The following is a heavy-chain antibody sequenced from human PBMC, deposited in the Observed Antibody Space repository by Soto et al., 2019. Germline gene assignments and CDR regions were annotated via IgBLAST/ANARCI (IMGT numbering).Heavy chain of an antibody. CDR2: IYPGDSDT. CDR3: ARHIPAAGDYYGMDV. Sequence: GESLKISFKGSGYTFTSYWIAWVCQMPGKGLEWMGIIYPGDSDTRYSPSFQGQVTISADKSITTAYLQWSSLKASDTAMYYCARHIPAAGDYYGMDVWGQGTTVTVSS. D-gene: IGHD2-2*01. V-gene: IGHV5-51*01. CDR1: GYTFTSYW. J-gene: IGHJ6*02.